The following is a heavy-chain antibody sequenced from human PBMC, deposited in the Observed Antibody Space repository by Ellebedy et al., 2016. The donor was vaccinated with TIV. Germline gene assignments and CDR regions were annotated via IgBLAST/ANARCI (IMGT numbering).Heavy chain of an antibody. Sequence: MPSETLSLTCTVSGYSISSGYYWGWIRQPPGKGLEWIANIYHSGITHYNPSLKSRVTMSIDTSKNQFSLKLTSVAAADTAVYYCGSGYGSGSYGPNYWGQGTLVTVSS. CDR3: GSGYGSGSYGPNY. CDR1: GYSISSGYY. V-gene: IGHV4-38-2*02. D-gene: IGHD3-10*01. CDR2: IYHSGIT. J-gene: IGHJ4*02.